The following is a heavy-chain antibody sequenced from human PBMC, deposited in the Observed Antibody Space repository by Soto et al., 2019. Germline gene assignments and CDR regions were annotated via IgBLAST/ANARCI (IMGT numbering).Heavy chain of an antibody. V-gene: IGHV4-39*01. CDR1: GGSISSSSYY. CDR2: IYYSGST. CDR3: ARQEFSRGVTPPYNWFDP. J-gene: IGHJ5*02. D-gene: IGHD3-10*01. Sequence: PSETLSLTCTVSGGSISSSSYYWGWIRQPPGKGLEWIGSIYYSGSTYYNPSLKSRVTISVDTSKNQFSLKLSSVTAADTAVYYCARQEFSRGVTPPYNWFDPWGQGTLVTVSS.